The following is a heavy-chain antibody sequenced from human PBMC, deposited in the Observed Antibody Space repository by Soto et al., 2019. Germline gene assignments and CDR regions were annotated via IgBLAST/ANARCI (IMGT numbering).Heavy chain of an antibody. CDR3: ARIPYSSASFDY. CDR1: GFSISSVSISSNY. Sequence: SETLSLTCPVSGFSISSVSISSNYWGWIRQPPGKGLECIGSMSYSGNTNYNPSLKSRVTISIDTSKNQFSLKLSSVTAADTAVYYCARIPYSSASFDYWGQGTLVTVSS. D-gene: IGHD6-19*01. J-gene: IGHJ4*02. CDR2: MSYSGNT. V-gene: IGHV4-61*01.